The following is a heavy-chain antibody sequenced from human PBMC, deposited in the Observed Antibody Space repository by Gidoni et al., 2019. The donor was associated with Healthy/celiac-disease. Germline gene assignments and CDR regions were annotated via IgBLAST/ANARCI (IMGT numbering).Heavy chain of an antibody. Sequence: EVQLRQSGAEAKKPGESLRTSCEVSGYSFASYLTNWVRQMPGKGLEWMGRIDPSDSYTNYSPSFQGHVTISADKSISTAYLQWSSLKASDTAMYYCARHAGDITMIVVVNNPYYFDYWGQGTLVTVSS. J-gene: IGHJ4*02. V-gene: IGHV5-10-1*03. CDR3: ARHAGDITMIVVVNNPYYFDY. CDR2: IDPSDSYT. D-gene: IGHD3-22*01. CDR1: GYSFASYL.